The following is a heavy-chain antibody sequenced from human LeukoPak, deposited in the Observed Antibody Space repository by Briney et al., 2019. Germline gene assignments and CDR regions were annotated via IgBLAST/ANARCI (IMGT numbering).Heavy chain of an antibody. D-gene: IGHD3-3*02. J-gene: IGHJ4*02. Sequence: PGGSLRLSCAASGFTFSSYWMTWVRQALGKGLEWVANIKQDGSEKFYVDSVKGRFTISRDNAKNSLYLQMNSLRDEDTALYYCARDSNSFDYWGQGTLVTVSS. CDR3: ARDSNSFDY. CDR2: IKQDGSEK. CDR1: GFTFSSYW. V-gene: IGHV3-7*01.